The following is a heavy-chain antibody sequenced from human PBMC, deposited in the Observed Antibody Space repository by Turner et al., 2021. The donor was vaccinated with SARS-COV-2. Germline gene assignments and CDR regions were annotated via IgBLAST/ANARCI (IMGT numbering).Heavy chain of an antibody. CDR1: GSSISSSTYY. J-gene: IGHJ6*02. CDR2: IYYSAST. D-gene: IGHD5-18*01. Sequence: QLQLQESGPGLVKPSETLSLTCTVSGSSISSSTYYGGWIRRPPGKGLEGIGNIYYSASTYYNPSLKSRVTISVDTSKNLFSLKLSSVTAADTAVYYCARLMYTAMDYYGMDVWCQGTTVTVSS. CDR3: ARLMYTAMDYYGMDV. V-gene: IGHV4-39*01.